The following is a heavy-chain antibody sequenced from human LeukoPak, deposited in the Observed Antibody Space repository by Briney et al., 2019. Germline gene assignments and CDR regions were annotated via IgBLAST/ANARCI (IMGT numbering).Heavy chain of an antibody. CDR3: VTYRQVMLPFEA. CDR2: IFPSGGEI. V-gene: IGHV3-23*01. CDR1: GFIFRSHA. J-gene: IGHJ5*02. D-gene: IGHD5-18*01. Sequence: AGGSLRLSCAASGFIFRSHAMLWVRQPRGKGLEWVSSIFPSGGEIHYADSVRGRFTISRDNSKSTLSLQMNSLRAEDTAIYYCVTYRQVMLPFEAWGQGTLVTVSS.